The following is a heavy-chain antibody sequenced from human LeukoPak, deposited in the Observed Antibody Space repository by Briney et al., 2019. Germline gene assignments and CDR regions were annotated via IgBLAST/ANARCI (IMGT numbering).Heavy chain of an antibody. CDR1: GGSISSYY. CDR3: ARDEAGLLWFGELLYGWFDP. D-gene: IGHD3-10*01. Sequence: SETLSLTCTVSGGSISSYYWSWIRQPPGKGLEWIGYIYYSGSTNYNPSLKSRVTISVDTSKNQFSLKLSSVTAADTAVYYCARDEAGLLWFGELLYGWFDPWGLGTLVTVSS. J-gene: IGHJ5*02. CDR2: IYYSGST. V-gene: IGHV4-59*12.